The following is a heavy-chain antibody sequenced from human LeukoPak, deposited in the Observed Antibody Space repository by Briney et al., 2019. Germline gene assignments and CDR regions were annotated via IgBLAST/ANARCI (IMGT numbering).Heavy chain of an antibody. V-gene: IGHV4-31*03. CDR3: ARGNDILTAADY. CDR2: IYYSGST. J-gene: IGHJ4*02. D-gene: IGHD3-9*01. CDR1: GGSISSGGYY. Sequence: PSQTLSLTCTVSGGSISSGGYYWGWIRQHPGKGLEWIGYIYYSGSTYYNPSLKSRVTISVDTSKNQFSLKLSSVTAADTAVYYCARGNDILTAADYWGQGTLVTVSS.